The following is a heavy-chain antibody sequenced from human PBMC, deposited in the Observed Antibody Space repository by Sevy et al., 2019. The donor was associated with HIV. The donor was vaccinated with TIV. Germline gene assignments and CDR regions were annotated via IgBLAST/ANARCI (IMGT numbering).Heavy chain of an antibody. CDR3: AKTGRYSYYYGMDV. J-gene: IGHJ6*02. V-gene: IGHV3-74*03. CDR1: GFTFSSSW. CDR2: INSDGSST. Sequence: GGSLRLSCAASGFTFSSSWMHWVHQAPGKGLVWVSRINSDGSSTTYADSVKGRFTISRDNAKNTLYLQMNSLRAEDTAVYYCAKTGRYSYYYGMDVWGQGTTVTVSS.